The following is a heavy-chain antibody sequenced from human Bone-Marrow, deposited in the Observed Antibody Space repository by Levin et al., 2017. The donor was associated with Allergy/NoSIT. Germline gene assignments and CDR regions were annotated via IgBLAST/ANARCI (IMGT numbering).Heavy chain of an antibody. Sequence: SGPTLVKPTQTLTLTCTFSGFSLGTSGMRVSWIRQPPGEALEWLARIDWDDDKFYSPSLKSRLTISKDTAKNQVVLIMTNMDPADTGTYFCARGGDYGAFDFWGPGTMVIVSS. CDR1: GFSLGTSGMR. D-gene: IGHD4-17*01. J-gene: IGHJ3*01. V-gene: IGHV2-70*04. CDR3: ARGGDYGAFDF. CDR2: IDWDDDK.